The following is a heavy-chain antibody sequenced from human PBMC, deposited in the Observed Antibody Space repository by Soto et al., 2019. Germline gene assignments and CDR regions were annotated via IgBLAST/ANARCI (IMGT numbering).Heavy chain of an antibody. D-gene: IGHD4-4*01. J-gene: IGHJ4*02. Sequence: QLQLQESGPGLVKPSETLSLTCSVSGGSISSRTFWWAWIRQPPGKGLEWIGDMYYSGSSYSSPSLKSRVTLSVDTSKNQLSLKLNSVTAADTAVCYCARHPRDDYNYGGSGIFDYWGQGTLVTVSS. CDR3: ARHPRDDYNYGGSGIFDY. V-gene: IGHV4-39*01. CDR1: GGSISSRTFW. CDR2: MYYSGSS.